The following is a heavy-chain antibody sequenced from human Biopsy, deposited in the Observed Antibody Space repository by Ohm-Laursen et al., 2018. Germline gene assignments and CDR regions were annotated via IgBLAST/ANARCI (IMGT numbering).Heavy chain of an antibody. J-gene: IGHJ2*01. Sequence: GTLSLTCTVSGDSISSYYWSWIRQPPGKGLEWIGYVYYTGSTDYNPSLQSRVTISVDTSKNHFSLRLRSATPADTAIYYCARDRGYYSDRTVPGYFDLWGRGTLVTVSS. CDR1: GDSISSYY. CDR2: VYYTGST. CDR3: ARDRGYYSDRTVPGYFDL. D-gene: IGHD3-22*01. V-gene: IGHV4-59*01.